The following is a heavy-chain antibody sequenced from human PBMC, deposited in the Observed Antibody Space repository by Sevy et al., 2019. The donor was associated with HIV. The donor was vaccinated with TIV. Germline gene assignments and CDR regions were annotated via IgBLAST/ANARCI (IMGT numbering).Heavy chain of an antibody. Sequence: GGSLRLSXAAXXXXXXXXXMHXVXXXXGXXXXXVSGXXXXXXXXGYADSVKGRFTISRDNAKNSLYLQMNSLRAXDTALYYXAKDXXXXRXXXXXXXWGXXXMVTVSS. CDR3: AKDXXXXRXXXXXXX. CDR1: XXXXXXXX. CDR2: XXXXXXXX. J-gene: IGHJ1*01. V-gene: IGHV3-9*01.